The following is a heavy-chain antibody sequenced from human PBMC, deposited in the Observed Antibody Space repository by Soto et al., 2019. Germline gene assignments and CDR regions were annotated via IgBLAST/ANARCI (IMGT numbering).Heavy chain of an antibody. D-gene: IGHD2-15*01. V-gene: IGHV4-38-2*02. J-gene: IGHJ5*02. CDR3: ARQDRVVAEGRWFDP. CDR2: VHYSGNT. Sequence: SETLSLTCTVSGYSISSGYHWAFIRQPPGKGLEWLGSVHYSGNTYYNPSLKSRLTISVDKSKNQFSLNLSSVTAADTAVYYCARQDRVVAEGRWFDPWGQGTLVTVSS. CDR1: GYSISSGYH.